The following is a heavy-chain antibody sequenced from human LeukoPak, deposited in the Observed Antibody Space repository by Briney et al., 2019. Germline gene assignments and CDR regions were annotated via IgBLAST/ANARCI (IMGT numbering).Heavy chain of an antibody. CDR3: AREESVVRGVKDYYGMDV. D-gene: IGHD3-10*01. CDR1: GFTFSSYA. V-gene: IGHV3-30-3*01. CDR2: ISYDGSNK. Sequence: GGSLRLSCAASGFTFSSYAMHWVRQAPGKGLEWVAVISYDGSNKYYADSVKGRFTISRDNSKNTLYLQMNSLRAEDTAVYYCAREESVVRGVKDYYGMDVWGQGTTVTVSS. J-gene: IGHJ6*02.